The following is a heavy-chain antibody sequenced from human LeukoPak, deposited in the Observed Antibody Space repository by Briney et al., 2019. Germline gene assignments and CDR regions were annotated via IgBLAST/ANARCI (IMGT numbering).Heavy chain of an antibody. Sequence: SVKVSCKASGGTFSSYAISWVRQAPGQGLEWMGGIIPMFDTANYAQKLQGRVTITTDESTSTVYMELSSLRSEDTAVYYCTSRDGGRYDSSAYYYWGQGTLVTVSS. CDR2: IIPMFDTA. CDR3: TSRDGGRYDSSAYYY. D-gene: IGHD3-22*01. J-gene: IGHJ4*02. V-gene: IGHV1-69*05. CDR1: GGTFSSYA.